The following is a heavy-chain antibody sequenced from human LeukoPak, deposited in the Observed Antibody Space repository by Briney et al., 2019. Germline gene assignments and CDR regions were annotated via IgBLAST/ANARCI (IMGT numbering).Heavy chain of an antibody. J-gene: IGHJ4*02. Sequence: GGSLRLSCAASGFTFSSHWMSWVRQAPGKGLEWVANINQDGSGKNYVDSVKGRFTISRDNAKNSLYLQMNSLRADDTAVDYCTRSYDWGQGTLVTVSS. CDR1: GFTFSSHW. V-gene: IGHV3-7*01. CDR2: INQDGSGK. CDR3: TRSYD. D-gene: IGHD3-16*01.